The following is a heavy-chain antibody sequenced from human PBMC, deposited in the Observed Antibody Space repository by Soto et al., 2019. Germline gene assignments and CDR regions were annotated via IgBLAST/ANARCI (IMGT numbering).Heavy chain of an antibody. Sequence: QVQLVQSGAEVKKPGSSVKVSCKASGGTFSSYAISWVRQAPGQGLEWMGGIIPIFGTANYAQKFQGRVTITADESTSTAYMGLSSLRSEDTAVYYCARASASSSLFFLYYYYGMDVWGQGTTVTVSS. CDR3: ARASASSSLFFLYYYYGMDV. CDR2: IIPIFGTA. V-gene: IGHV1-69*12. D-gene: IGHD6-6*01. CDR1: GGTFSSYA. J-gene: IGHJ6*02.